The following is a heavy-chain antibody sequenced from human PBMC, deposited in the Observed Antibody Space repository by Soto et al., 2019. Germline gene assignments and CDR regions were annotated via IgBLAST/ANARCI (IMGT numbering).Heavy chain of an antibody. J-gene: IGHJ4*02. CDR1: GGSLSSGDYY. D-gene: IGHD4-17*01. V-gene: IGHV4-31*03. Sequence: QVQLQESGPGLVKPSQTLSLTCTVSGGSLSSGDYYWSWIRQHPGKGLEWIGYIHYSGDSYYNPSIKSRITISIDTSNNQFSLKLSSVTAADTAVYYCARGDYNAYRGYDYWGQGTLVTVSS. CDR3: ARGDYNAYRGYDY. CDR2: IHYSGDS.